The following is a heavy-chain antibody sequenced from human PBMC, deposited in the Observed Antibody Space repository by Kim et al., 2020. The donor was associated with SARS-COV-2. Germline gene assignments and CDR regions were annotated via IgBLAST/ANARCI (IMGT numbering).Heavy chain of an antibody. CDR3: ARVSVGGFDP. J-gene: IGHJ5*02. Sequence: ASVKVSCKASGYTFTTYDINRVRQAPGQGLEWMGWVRPSTGDTGYGQKFQGRVSMTRDTSINTVYLELRSLRSDDTAVYYCARVSVGGFDPWGQGTLVTV. D-gene: IGHD1-26*01. CDR2: VRPSTGDT. CDR1: GYTFTTYD. V-gene: IGHV1-8*01.